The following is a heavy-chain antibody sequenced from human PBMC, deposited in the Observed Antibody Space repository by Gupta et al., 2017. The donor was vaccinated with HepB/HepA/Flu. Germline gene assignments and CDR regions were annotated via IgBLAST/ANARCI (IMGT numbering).Heavy chain of an antibody. J-gene: IGHJ4*02. CDR3: SKHDYGDLQWGWFDF. CDR2: ISGSGGST. V-gene: IGHV3-23*01. Sequence: EVQLLDSGGGVVQPGGSLRLSGAPSGFTFSHSARAWVRQAPGKGLLWFATISGSGGSTYYAESRKGRFNISRDDYKKTMFLQRKRXTXDDTAVXYCSKHDYGDLQWGWFDFWGPGSLVTGS. CDR1: GFTFSHSA. D-gene: IGHD4-17*01.